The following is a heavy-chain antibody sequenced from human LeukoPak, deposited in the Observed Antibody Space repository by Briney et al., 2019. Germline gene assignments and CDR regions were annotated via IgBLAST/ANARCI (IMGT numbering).Heavy chain of an antibody. CDR3: ARVMWGTYFYYFDY. D-gene: IGHD1-26*01. Sequence: PSETLSLTCVVSGDSISSGGYSWSWIRQPPGKGLEWIGYIYDSGIAFYNPSPKSRVTISLDTSKNQFSLKLSSVTAADTAVYFCARVMWGTYFYYFDYWGQGTLVTVSS. J-gene: IGHJ4*02. CDR1: GDSISSGGYS. V-gene: IGHV4-30-4*07. CDR2: IYDSGIA.